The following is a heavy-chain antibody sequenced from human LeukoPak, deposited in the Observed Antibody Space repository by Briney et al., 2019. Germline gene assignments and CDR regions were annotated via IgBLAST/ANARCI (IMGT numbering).Heavy chain of an antibody. J-gene: IGHJ3*02. Sequence: GGSLRLSCAASGFTVSSNYMSWVGQAPGKGLEWVSVIYSGGSTYYADSVKGRFTISRDNSKNTLYLQMNSLRAEDTAVYYCARSPRGYGSGSYYNRRDAFDIWGQGTMVTVSS. CDR1: GFTVSSNY. CDR3: ARSPRGYGSGSYYNRRDAFDI. CDR2: IYSGGST. D-gene: IGHD3-10*01. V-gene: IGHV3-53*01.